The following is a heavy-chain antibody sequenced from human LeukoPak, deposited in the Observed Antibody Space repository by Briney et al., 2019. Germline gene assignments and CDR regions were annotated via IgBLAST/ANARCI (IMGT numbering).Heavy chain of an antibody. CDR3: ARNATTVNHVYKYFDY. CDR2: AFNSGST. J-gene: IGHJ4*02. D-gene: IGHD4-17*01. CDR1: GGSMNGGLYY. Sequence: SETLSLTCSVSGGSMNGGLYYWAWIRQSPGKGLEWIGSAFNSGSTSYNPSLKSRVTISVDTSKNQFSLKLTSVTAADTAVYYCARNATTVNHVYKYFDYWGQGALVTVSP. V-gene: IGHV4-39*01.